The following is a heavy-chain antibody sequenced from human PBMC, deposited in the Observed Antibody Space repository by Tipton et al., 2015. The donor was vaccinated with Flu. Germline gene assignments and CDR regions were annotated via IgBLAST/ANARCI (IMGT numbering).Heavy chain of an antibody. CDR3: TRHYDYGGPGPDY. Sequence: SLRLSCAASGFTFSDSAIHWVRQASGKGLEWVGRIRSKTHNYATTYAASMKGRFNIFRVDSRNTAYLQMNSLKTEDTAVYYCTRHYDYGGPGPDYWGQGTLVTVSS. CDR2: IRSKTHNYAT. J-gene: IGHJ4*02. D-gene: IGHD4-23*01. V-gene: IGHV3-73*01. CDR1: GFTFSDSA.